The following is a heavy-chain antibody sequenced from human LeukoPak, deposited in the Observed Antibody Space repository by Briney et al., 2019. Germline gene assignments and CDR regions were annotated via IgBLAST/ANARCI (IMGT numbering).Heavy chain of an antibody. J-gene: IGHJ4*02. V-gene: IGHV3-23*01. CDR1: GFTFSKYA. CDR2: IHNGGDIT. Sequence: GGSLRLSCAASGFTFSKYAMTWVRQAPGKGLEWVAGIHNGGDITYYGDVVRGRFTISRDNSKNTLYLQMNGLRAEDTAVYYCATMNGLRMAEALNWGQGTPVTVSS. CDR3: ATMNGLRMAEALN. D-gene: IGHD2-8*01.